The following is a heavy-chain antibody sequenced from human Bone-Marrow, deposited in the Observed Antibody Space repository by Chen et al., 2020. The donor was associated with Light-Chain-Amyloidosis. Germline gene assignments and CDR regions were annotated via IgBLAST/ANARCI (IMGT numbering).Heavy chain of an antibody. CDR3: ERASYGSGSYYTPFDY. CDR2: IYYSGST. D-gene: IGHD3-10*01. J-gene: IGHJ4*02. V-gene: IGHV4-39*01. CDR1: GCPIRRSSYS. Sequence: QLQLPESGPGLVKPSETLSLTGAVSGCPIRRSSYSWGWIRQPPGKGLEWIGSIYYSGSTNYNPSLKSRVTISVDTSKNQFSLKLSSVTAADTAVYYCERASYGSGSYYTPFDYWGQGTLVTVSS.